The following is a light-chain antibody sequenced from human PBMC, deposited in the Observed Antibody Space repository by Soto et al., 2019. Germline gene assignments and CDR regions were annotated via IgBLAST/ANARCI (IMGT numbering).Light chain of an antibody. CDR1: QSISRW. V-gene: IGKV1-39*01. CDR3: QQSYSNPKIT. CDR2: AAS. J-gene: IGKJ5*01. Sequence: DTQMTESPSTLSASVGDRVTITCGASQSISRWLAWYQQKPGKAPKLLIYAASSLQSGVPSRLSGSGSGTDFTLTISSLQPDEFATYYCQQSYSNPKITFGQGTRLEIK.